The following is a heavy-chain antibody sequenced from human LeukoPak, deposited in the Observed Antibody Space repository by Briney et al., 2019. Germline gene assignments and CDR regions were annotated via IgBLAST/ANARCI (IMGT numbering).Heavy chain of an antibody. CDR2: ISAYNGNT. CDR3: ARDAGVVVVPAAPVL. Sequence: ASVKVSCKASGGTFSSYAISWVRQAPGQGLEWMGWISAYNGNTNYAQKLQGRVTLTTDTSTNTAYMELRSLRSDDTAVYYCARDAGVVVVPAAPVLWGQGTLVTVSS. J-gene: IGHJ4*02. CDR1: GGTFSSYA. V-gene: IGHV1-18*01. D-gene: IGHD2-2*01.